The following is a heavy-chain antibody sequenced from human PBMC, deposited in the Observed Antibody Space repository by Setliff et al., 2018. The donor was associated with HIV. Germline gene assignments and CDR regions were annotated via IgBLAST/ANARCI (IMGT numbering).Heavy chain of an antibody. V-gene: IGHV4-39*01. J-gene: IGHJ5*02. D-gene: IGHD2-2*01. Sequence: ASETLSLTCNVSGDSISNNGYYWAWIRQPPGEGLEWIGCVYHRGTTYYNPYLKSRLAMSVDTSKDKFFLKLNSLTAADTAVYYCSLQHGRPMLWFDPWGPGTLVTVSS. CDR2: VYHRGTT. CDR3: SLQHGRPMLWFDP. CDR1: GDSISNNGYY.